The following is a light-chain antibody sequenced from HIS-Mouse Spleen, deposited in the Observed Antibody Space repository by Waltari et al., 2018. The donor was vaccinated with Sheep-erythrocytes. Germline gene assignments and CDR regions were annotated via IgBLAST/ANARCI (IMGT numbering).Light chain of an antibody. V-gene: IGKV3-20*01. CDR3: QQYGSSRQQTFT. J-gene: IGKJ3*01. Sequence: EIVLTQSPGTLSLSPGERATLSCRASQSVSSSYLAWYQQKPGQAPRLLIYGASSRATGSPDRFSGSGSGTDFTLTISRLEPEDFAVYYCQQYGSSRQQTFTFGPGTKVDIK. CDR2: GAS. CDR1: QSVSSSY.